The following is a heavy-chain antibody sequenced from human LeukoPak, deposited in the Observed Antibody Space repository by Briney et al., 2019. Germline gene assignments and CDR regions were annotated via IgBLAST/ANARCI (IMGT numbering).Heavy chain of an antibody. D-gene: IGHD3-10*01. J-gene: IGHJ5*02. CDR1: GFTFSSYA. V-gene: IGHV3-23*01. Sequence: GGSLRLSCAASGFTFSSYAMSWVRQAPGKELEGVAAISGSGGSTYYADSVKGRFTISRDNSENTLYLQMNSLRAEDTAVYYCAKDEDYYGSGSYSAWFDPWGQGTLVTVSS. CDR3: AKDEDYYGSGSYSAWFDP. CDR2: ISGSGGST.